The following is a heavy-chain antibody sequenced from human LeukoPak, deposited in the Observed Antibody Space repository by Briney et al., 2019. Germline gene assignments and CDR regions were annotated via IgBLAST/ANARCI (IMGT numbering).Heavy chain of an antibody. Sequence: LGEYLKISCKGSGYSFSDFWIVWVRQMPGKGLEWMGIIYPGDSDTRYSPSFQGQVTISADKSISTAYLQWSSLKASDTAMYYCARRRDLYSGIYYPFDYWGQGTLVTVSS. J-gene: IGHJ4*02. D-gene: IGHD1-26*01. CDR1: GYSFSDFW. V-gene: IGHV5-51*01. CDR3: ARRRDLYSGIYYPFDY. CDR2: IYPGDSDT.